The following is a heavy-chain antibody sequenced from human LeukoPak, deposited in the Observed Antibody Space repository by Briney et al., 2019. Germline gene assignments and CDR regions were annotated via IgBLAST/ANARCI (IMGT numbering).Heavy chain of an antibody. CDR3: ARDLSIVTYYDFWSGSAGFDY. CDR1: GFTFSSYW. V-gene: IGHV3-7*01. Sequence: PGGSLRLSCAASGFTFSSYWMSWVRQAPGRGREWVANIKQDGSEKYYVDSVKGRFTISRDNAKNSLYLQMNSLRAEDTAVYYCARDLSIVTYYDFWSGSAGFDYWGQGTLVTVSS. J-gene: IGHJ4*02. CDR2: IKQDGSEK. D-gene: IGHD3-3*01.